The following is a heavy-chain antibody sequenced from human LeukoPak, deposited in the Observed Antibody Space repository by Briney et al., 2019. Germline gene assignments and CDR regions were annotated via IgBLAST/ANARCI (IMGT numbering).Heavy chain of an antibody. CDR1: GGSFSGYY. Sequence: SVTLSLTCAVYGGSFSGYYWSWIRQPPGKGLEWIGEINHSGSTNYNPSLKSRVTISVDTSKNQFSLKLSSVTAADTAVYYCARVIYGVSSSYYFDYWGQGTLVTVSS. V-gene: IGHV4-34*01. CDR2: INHSGST. D-gene: IGHD4-17*01. J-gene: IGHJ4*02. CDR3: ARVIYGVSSSYYFDY.